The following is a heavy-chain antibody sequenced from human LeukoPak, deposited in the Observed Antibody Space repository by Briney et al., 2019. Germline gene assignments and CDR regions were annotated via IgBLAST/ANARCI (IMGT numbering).Heavy chain of an antibody. Sequence: GGSLRLSCAASGFTFSGYWMSWVRQTPEKGLEWVANIKQDGYEKYYVDSVKGRFTISRDNAKNSLYLQMNSLRADDTAIYYCARDKIVGPTTLDYWGQGTLVTVSS. J-gene: IGHJ4*02. CDR1: GFTFSGYW. CDR3: ARDKIVGPTTLDY. D-gene: IGHD1-26*01. CDR2: IKQDGYEK. V-gene: IGHV3-7*01.